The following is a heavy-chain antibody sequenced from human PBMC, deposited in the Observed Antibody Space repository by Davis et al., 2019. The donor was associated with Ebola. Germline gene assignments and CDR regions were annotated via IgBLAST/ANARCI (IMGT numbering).Heavy chain of an antibody. CDR3: ARVRKQLVKFSAFDI. J-gene: IGHJ3*02. CDR1: DGSFSGYY. V-gene: IGHV4-34*01. D-gene: IGHD6-13*01. Sequence: PSETLSLTCAVYDGSFSGYYWSWIRQPPGKGLEWIGEINHSGSTNYNPSLKSRVTISVDTSKNQFSLKLSSVTAADTAVYYCARVRKQLVKFSAFDIWGQGTMVTVSS. CDR2: INHSGST.